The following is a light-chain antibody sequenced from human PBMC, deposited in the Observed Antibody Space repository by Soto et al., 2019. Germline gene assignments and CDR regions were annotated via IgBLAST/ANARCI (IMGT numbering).Light chain of an antibody. CDR2: DAS. CDR3: QQRSNWPLT. J-gene: IGKJ4*01. V-gene: IGKV3-11*01. Sequence: ETVLTQSPATLSLSPGERAALSCRASQSVSIYLAWYQQKPGQAPRLLIYDASNRATDIPARFSGSGSGTDFTLTISSLEPEDFAVYYCQQRSNWPLTFGGGTKVEIK. CDR1: QSVSIY.